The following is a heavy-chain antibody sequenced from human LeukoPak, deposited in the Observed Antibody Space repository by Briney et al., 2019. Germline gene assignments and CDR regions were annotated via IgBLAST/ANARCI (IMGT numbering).Heavy chain of an antibody. CDR2: ISSSGSAI. J-gene: IGHJ2*01. D-gene: IGHD2-8*01. V-gene: IGHV3-48*03. CDR3: ARGQYCTNGVCTDYWYFDL. Sequence: GGSLRLSCAASGFSFSSYEMNWVRQAPGKGLEWVSYISSSGSAIYSAASVKGRYTISRDNAKNSLYLQMNSLRAEDTAVYYCARGQYCTNGVCTDYWYFDLWGRGTLVTVSS. CDR1: GFSFSSYE.